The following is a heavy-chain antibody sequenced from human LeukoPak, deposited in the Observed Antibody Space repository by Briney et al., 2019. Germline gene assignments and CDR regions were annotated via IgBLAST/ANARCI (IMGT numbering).Heavy chain of an antibody. J-gene: IGHJ4*02. Sequence: PGGSLRLSCAASGFTFSSYGMSWVRQAPGKGLEWVSAISGSGGSTYYADSVKGRFTISRDNAKNSLYLQMNSLRAEDTALYYCAKDNTNMVRGVTFDYWGQGTLVTVSS. CDR1: GFTFSSYG. CDR2: ISGSGGST. V-gene: IGHV3-23*01. CDR3: AKDNTNMVRGVTFDY. D-gene: IGHD3-10*01.